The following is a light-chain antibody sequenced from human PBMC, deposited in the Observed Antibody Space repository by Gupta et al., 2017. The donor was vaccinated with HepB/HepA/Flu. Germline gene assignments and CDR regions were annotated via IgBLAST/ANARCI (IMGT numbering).Light chain of an antibody. CDR3: MTWHISTWV. CDR1: SGVNVATYR. J-gene: IGLJ3*02. Sequence: QAVLTQPSSLSASPGASASLTCTFRSGVNVATYRIYWYQQKPGSPPQFLLSYTSDSDKQQGSGVPSRFSGSKVVSANSGILLISGLQSADEADYYCMTWHISTWVFGGGTKLTVL. V-gene: IGLV5-45*02. CDR2: YTSDSDK.